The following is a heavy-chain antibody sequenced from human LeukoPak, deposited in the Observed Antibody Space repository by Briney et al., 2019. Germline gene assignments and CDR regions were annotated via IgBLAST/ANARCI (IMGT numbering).Heavy chain of an antibody. J-gene: IGHJ4*02. V-gene: IGHV3-30-3*02. CDR2: ISYDGSNK. CDR1: GFTFSSYA. CDR3: AKEETTRFDY. D-gene: IGHD1-1*01. Sequence: GGSLRLSCAASGFTFSSYAMHWVRQAPGKGLEWVAVISYDGSNKYYADSVKGRFTISRDNSKNTLYLQMNSLRAEDTAVYYCAKEETTRFDYWGQGTLVTVSS.